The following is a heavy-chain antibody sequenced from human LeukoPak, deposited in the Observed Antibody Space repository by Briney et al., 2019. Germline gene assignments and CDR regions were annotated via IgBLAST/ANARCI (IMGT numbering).Heavy chain of an antibody. CDR3: ARGQDSSGWYNYYYGMDV. V-gene: IGHV1-8*01. CDR1: GYTFTSYD. Sequence: GASVKISCKASGYTFTSYDINWVRQATGQGLEWMGWMNPNSGNTGYAQKFQGRVTMTRNTSISTAYMELSSLRSEDTAVYYCARGQDSSGWYNYYYGMDVWGQGTTVTVSS. J-gene: IGHJ6*02. CDR2: MNPNSGNT. D-gene: IGHD6-19*01.